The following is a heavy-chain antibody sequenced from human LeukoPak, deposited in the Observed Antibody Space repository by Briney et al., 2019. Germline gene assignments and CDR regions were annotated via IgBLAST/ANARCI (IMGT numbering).Heavy chain of an antibody. J-gene: IGHJ4*02. CDR1: GFTFSSYS. CDR3: ARDIAAAGTGDY. D-gene: IGHD6-13*01. V-gene: IGHV3-21*01. Sequence: AGSLRLSCAASGFTFSSYSMNWVRQAPGKGLEWVSSISSSSSYIYYADSVKGRFTISRDNAKNSLYLQMNSLRAEDTAVYYCARDIAAAGTGDYWGQGTLVTVSS. CDR2: ISSSSSYI.